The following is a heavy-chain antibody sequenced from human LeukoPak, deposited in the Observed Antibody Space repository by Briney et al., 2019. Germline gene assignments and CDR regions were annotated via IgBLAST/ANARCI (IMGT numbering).Heavy chain of an antibody. CDR2: IIPIFGTA. Sequence: SVKVSCKASGYTFTSYGISWVRQAPGQGLEWMGGIIPIFGTANYAQKFQGRVTITADESTSTAYMELSSLRSEDTAVYYCARAPFSDFLNWFDPWGQGTLVTVSS. V-gene: IGHV1-69*13. J-gene: IGHJ5*02. CDR3: ARAPFSDFLNWFDP. D-gene: IGHD3-3*01. CDR1: GYTFTSYG.